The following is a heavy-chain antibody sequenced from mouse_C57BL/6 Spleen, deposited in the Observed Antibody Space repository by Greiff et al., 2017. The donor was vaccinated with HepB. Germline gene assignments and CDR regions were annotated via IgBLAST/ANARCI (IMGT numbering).Heavy chain of an antibody. CDR2: ISDGGSYT. V-gene: IGHV5-4*01. J-gene: IGHJ1*03. D-gene: IGHD2-3*01. CDR3: ARDKRAQYDHWYFDV. CDR1: GFTFSSYA. Sequence: DVMLVESGGGLVKPGGSLKLSCAASGFTFSSYAMSWVRQTPEKRLEWVATISDGGSYTYYPDNVKGRFTISRDNAKNNLYLQMSHLKSEDTAMYYCARDKRAQYDHWYFDVWGTGTTVTVSS.